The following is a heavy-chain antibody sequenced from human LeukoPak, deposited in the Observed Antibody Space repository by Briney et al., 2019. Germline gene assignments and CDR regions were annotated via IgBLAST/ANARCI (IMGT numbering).Heavy chain of an antibody. J-gene: IGHJ6*02. V-gene: IGHV4-59*08. Sequence: SETLSLTCTVSGGSISSYHWSWIRQPPGKGLEWIGYIYYSGSTNYNPSLKSRVTISVDTSKNQFSLKLSSVTAADTAVYYCARHPYYYGMDVWGQGTTVTVSS. CDR3: ARHPYYYGMDV. CDR1: GGSISSYH. CDR2: IYYSGST.